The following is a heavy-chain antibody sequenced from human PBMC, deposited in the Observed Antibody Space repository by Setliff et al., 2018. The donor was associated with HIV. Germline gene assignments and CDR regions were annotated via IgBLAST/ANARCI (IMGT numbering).Heavy chain of an antibody. CDR3: ARTRGYTYGYIDY. D-gene: IGHD5-18*01. Sequence: KTSETLSLTCTVSGDSTTSSSSYWGWIRQPPGKGLEWIGNIYYSGSTYYNPSLKSRVTISVDTSKNQFSLKLSSVTAADTAIYYCARTRGYTYGYIDYWGQGTLVT. V-gene: IGHV4-39*01. CDR2: IYYSGST. J-gene: IGHJ4*02. CDR1: GDSTTSSSSY.